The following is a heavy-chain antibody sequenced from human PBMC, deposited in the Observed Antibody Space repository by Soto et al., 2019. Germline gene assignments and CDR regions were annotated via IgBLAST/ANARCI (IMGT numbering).Heavy chain of an antibody. J-gene: IGHJ6*02. Sequence: QVQLQESGPGLVKPSETLSLTCSVSGGSITSHYCSWFRQPPGKGLEWIGYIHHSGSTSYNPSLSSPVPIXVXTXQNQFSLKVSSVTAADTALYYCARQGFGQLHGLVDVWGPGTTVTVSS. CDR1: GGSITSHY. D-gene: IGHD3-10*01. V-gene: IGHV4-59*08. CDR3: ARQGFGQLHGLVDV. CDR2: IHHSGST.